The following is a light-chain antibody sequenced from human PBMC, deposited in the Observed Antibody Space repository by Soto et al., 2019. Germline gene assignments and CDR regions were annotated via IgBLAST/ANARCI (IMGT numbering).Light chain of an antibody. Sequence: AIRMTQSPSSFSASTGDRVTITCRASQGISSYLAWYQQKPGKAPKLLIYAASTLQSGVPSRFSGSGSGTDSTLTISCLHSEDFATYYCQQYYSYPTFGQGTKVEIK. CDR3: QQYYSYPT. CDR2: AAS. V-gene: IGKV1-8*01. CDR1: QGISSY. J-gene: IGKJ1*01.